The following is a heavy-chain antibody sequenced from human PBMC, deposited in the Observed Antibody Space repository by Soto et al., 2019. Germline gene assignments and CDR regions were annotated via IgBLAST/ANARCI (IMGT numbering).Heavy chain of an antibody. J-gene: IGHJ5*02. CDR3: ASNGITMVRGVPFDP. D-gene: IGHD3-10*01. CDR2: INSDGSST. Sequence: PGGSLRLSCAASGFTFSSYWMHWVRQAPGKGLVWVSRINSDGSSTSYADSVKGRFTISRDNAKNTLYLQMNSLRAEDTAVYYCASNGITMVRGVPFDPWGQGTLVTVSS. CDR1: GFTFSSYW. V-gene: IGHV3-74*01.